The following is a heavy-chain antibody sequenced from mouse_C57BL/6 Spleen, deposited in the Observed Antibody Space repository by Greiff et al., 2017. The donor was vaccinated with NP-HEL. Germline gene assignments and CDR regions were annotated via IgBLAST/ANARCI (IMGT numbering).Heavy chain of an antibody. D-gene: IGHD1-1*01. CDR2: IYPSDSET. CDR1: GYTFTSYW. Sequence: VQLQQSGAELVRPGSSVKLSCKASGYTFTSYWMDWVKQRPGQGLEWIGNIYPSDSETHYNQKFKDKATLTVDKSSSTAYMQLSSLTSEDSAVYYCARWDYDYWYFDVRGTGTTVTVSS. J-gene: IGHJ1*03. CDR3: ARWDYDYWYFDV. V-gene: IGHV1-61*01.